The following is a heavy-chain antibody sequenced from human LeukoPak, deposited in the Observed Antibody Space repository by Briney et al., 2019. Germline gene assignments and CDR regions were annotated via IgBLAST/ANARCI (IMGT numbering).Heavy chain of an antibody. J-gene: IGHJ3*02. CDR3: ARDSVGTFCGGDCSDAFDI. CDR2: IYYSGST. Sequence: SETLSLTRTVSGGSISSYYWSWIRQPPGKGLEWIGYIYYSGSTNYNPSLKSRVTISVDTSKNQFSLKLSSVTAADTAVYYCARDSVGTFCGGDCSDAFDIWGQGTMVTVSS. D-gene: IGHD2-21*01. V-gene: IGHV4-59*01. CDR1: GGSISSYY.